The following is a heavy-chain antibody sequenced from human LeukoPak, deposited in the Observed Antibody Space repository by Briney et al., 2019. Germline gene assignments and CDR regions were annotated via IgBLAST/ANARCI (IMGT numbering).Heavy chain of an antibody. V-gene: IGHV3-23*01. J-gene: IGHJ4*02. D-gene: IGHD3-10*01. Sequence: PGGSLRLSCAASGFTFSSYAMSWVRQAPGKGLEWVSAISGNGGSTYYADSVKGRFTISRDNSKNTLYLQMNSLRAEDTAVYYCASRATLWFGELSPIDYWGQGTLVTVSS. CDR2: ISGNGGST. CDR3: ASRATLWFGELSPIDY. CDR1: GFTFSSYA.